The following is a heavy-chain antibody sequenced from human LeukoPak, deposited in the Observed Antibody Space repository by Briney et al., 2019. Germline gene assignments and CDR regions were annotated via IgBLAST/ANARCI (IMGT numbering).Heavy chain of an antibody. CDR1: GFTFSSYA. D-gene: IGHD3-10*01. V-gene: IGHV3-23*01. Sequence: PGGSLRLSCAASGFTFSSYAMSWVRQAPGKGLEWVSAISGSGDSTNYADSVKGRFTIFRDNSKNTLYLQMYSLRAEDSAVYYCAKEPNILLWFGELDYWGQGTLVTVSS. J-gene: IGHJ4*02. CDR2: ISGSGDST. CDR3: AKEPNILLWFGELDY.